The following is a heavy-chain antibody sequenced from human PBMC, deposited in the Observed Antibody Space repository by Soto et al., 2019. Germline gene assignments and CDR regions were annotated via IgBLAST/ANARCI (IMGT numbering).Heavy chain of an antibody. CDR2: INAGNGNT. CDR3: ARETREYSGYDYYYYMDV. J-gene: IGHJ6*03. Sequence: ASVKVSCKASGYTFTSYAMHWVRQAPGQRLEWMGWINAGNGNTKYSQKFQGRVTITRDKSTSTAYMELSSLRSEDTAVYYCARETREYSGYDYYYYMDVWGKGTTVTVSS. V-gene: IGHV1-3*01. D-gene: IGHD5-12*01. CDR1: GYTFTSYA.